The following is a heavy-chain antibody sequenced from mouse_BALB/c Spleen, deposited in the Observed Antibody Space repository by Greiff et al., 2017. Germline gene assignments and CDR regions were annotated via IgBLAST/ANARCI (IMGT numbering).Heavy chain of an antibody. Sequence: EVQGVESGGGLVQPGGSLKLSCAASGFTFSSYTMSWVRQTPEKRLEWVAYISNGGGSTYYPDTVKGRFTISRDNAKNTLYLQMSSLKSEDTAMYYCARQEVRKAMDYWGQGTSVTVSS. J-gene: IGHJ4*01. CDR2: ISNGGGST. D-gene: IGHD2-14*01. CDR3: ARQEVRKAMDY. V-gene: IGHV5-12-2*01. CDR1: GFTFSSYT.